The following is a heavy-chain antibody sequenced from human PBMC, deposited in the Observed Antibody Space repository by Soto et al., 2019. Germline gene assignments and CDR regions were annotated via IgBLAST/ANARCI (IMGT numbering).Heavy chain of an antibody. J-gene: IGHJ6*02. CDR3: ARDYRPKTHYGGNSEWTDGYYYYGMDV. Sequence: EVQLVETGGGLIQPGGSLRLSCAASGFTVSSNYMSWVRQAPGKGLEWVSVIYSGGSTYYADSVKGRFTISRDNSKNTLYLQMNSLRAEDTAVYYCARDYRPKTHYGGNSEWTDGYYYYGMDVWGQGTTVTVSS. CDR1: GFTVSSNY. CDR2: IYSGGST. D-gene: IGHD4-17*01. V-gene: IGHV3-53*02.